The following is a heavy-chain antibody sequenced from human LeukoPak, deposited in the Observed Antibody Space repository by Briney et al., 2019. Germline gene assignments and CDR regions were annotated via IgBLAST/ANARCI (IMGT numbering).Heavy chain of an antibody. CDR3: LAGYYYYYMDV. D-gene: IGHD3-16*01. V-gene: IGHV3-74*01. CDR2: INTHGSST. Sequence: GGPLRLSCAASGFAFSNYWLHWFRQAPGKGLEWVARINTHGSSTNYADSVKGRFTISRDNAKNTLYLQMFSLSAEDTAVYYALAGYYYYYMDVWGKGTTVTVSS. J-gene: IGHJ6*03. CDR1: GFAFSNYW.